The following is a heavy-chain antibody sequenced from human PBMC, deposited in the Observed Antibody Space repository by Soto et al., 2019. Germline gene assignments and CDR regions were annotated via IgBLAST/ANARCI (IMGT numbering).Heavy chain of an antibody. CDR1: GASVAGGSYY. Sequence: SETLSLTCSVSGASVAGGSYYWSWVRQPPGKGLEWIGYIPSRGRPFYNPSLTSRGTISADTSKNQLSLQLTSVTAADTAVYYCARDTYSGYDFGLWGQGTLVNVSS. J-gene: IGHJ5*02. CDR3: ARDTYSGYDFGL. CDR2: IPSRGRP. D-gene: IGHD5-12*01. V-gene: IGHV4-30-4*01.